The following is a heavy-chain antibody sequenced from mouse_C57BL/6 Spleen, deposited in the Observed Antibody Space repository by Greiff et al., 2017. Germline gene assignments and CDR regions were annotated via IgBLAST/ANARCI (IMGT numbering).Heavy chain of an antibody. Sequence: QVQLQQSGPELVKPGASVKISCKASGYAFSSSWMNWVKQRPGKGLEWIGRIYPGDGDPNYNGKFKGKATLTADKSSSTAYMQLSSLTSEDSAVYFCARSRYYGSSWCADWGQGTLVTVSA. D-gene: IGHD1-1*01. CDR1: GYAFSSSW. CDR2: IYPGDGDP. V-gene: IGHV1-82*01. CDR3: ARSRYYGSSWCAD. J-gene: IGHJ3*01.